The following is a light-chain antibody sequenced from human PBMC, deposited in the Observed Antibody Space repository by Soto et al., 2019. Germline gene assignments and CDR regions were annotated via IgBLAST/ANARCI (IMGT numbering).Light chain of an antibody. CDR1: QSVSSSY. J-gene: IGKJ1*01. CDR3: QKYGDSSWT. V-gene: IGKV3-20*01. CDR2: GSS. Sequence: EIVLTQSPGTLSSSPGERATLSCRASQSVSSSYLAWYQHRPGQAPRLLIYGSSRRATGIPDRFGGSGSGTDFTLTISRLAPEDFAVYYCQKYGDSSWTFGQGTQVEIK.